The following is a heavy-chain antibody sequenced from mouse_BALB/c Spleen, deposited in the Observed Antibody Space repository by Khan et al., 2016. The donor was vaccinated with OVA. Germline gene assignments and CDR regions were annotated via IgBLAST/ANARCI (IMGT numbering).Heavy chain of an antibody. J-gene: IGHJ2*01. CDR1: GFTFSYYA. V-gene: IGHV5-9-3*01. D-gene: IGHD2-14*01. Sequence: EVELVESGGGLVKPGESLKLSCAASGFTFSYYAVSWVRQTPEKRLEWVATISSAGSYTYYPDSVKGRFIISRDNAKNSLYLQMYSRRSEDTAMYYCARRGYDEAYFDYWGQGTTLTVSS. CDR3: ARRGYDEAYFDY. CDR2: ISSAGSYT.